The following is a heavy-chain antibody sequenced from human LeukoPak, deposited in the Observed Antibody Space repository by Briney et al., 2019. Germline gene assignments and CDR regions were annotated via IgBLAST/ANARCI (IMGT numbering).Heavy chain of an antibody. D-gene: IGHD6-19*01. V-gene: IGHV4-4*07. CDR1: GGSISSYY. Sequence: SETLSLTCTVSGGSISSYYWSRIRQPAGKGLEWIGRIYSSGSTNYNPSLKSRVTMSVDTSKNQFSLKLSSVTAADTAVYYCAREVYSSGWYTSNYFDYWGQGTLVTVSS. CDR2: IYSSGST. J-gene: IGHJ4*02. CDR3: AREVYSSGWYTSNYFDY.